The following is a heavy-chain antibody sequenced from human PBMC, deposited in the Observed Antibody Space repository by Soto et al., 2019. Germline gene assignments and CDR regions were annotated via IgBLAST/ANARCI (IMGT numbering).Heavy chain of an antibody. J-gene: IGHJ6*02. V-gene: IGHV4-39*02. Sequence: SETLSLTCPVSGGSISSSSYYWGWIRQPPGKGLEWIGSIYYSGSTYYNPSLKSRVTISVDTSKNQFSLKLSSVTAADTAVYFCAREDDGGDRDYYGLDVWGQGTTVTVSS. CDR2: IYYSGST. CDR1: GGSISSSSYY. D-gene: IGHD2-21*02. CDR3: AREDDGGDRDYYGLDV.